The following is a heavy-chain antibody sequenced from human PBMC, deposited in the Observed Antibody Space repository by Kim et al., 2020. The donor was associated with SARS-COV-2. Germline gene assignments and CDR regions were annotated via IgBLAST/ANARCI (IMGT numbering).Heavy chain of an antibody. V-gene: IGHV4-39*07. CDR1: GGSISSSSYY. CDR2: IYYSGST. Sequence: SETLSLTCTVSGGSISSSSYYWGWIRQPPGKGLEWIGSIYYSGSTYYNPSLKSRVTISVDTSKNQFSLKLSSVTAADTAVYYWASVRNRYYGDDGFYYFDYGGQGTLVTVSS. D-gene: IGHD4-17*01. J-gene: IGHJ4*02. CDR3: ASVRNRYYGDDGFYYFDY.